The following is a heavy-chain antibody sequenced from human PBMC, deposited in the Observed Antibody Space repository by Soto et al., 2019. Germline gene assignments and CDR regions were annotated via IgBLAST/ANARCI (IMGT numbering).Heavy chain of an antibody. CDR1: GDSLNSYY. CDR2: IYYSGDT. CDR3: ARDRNKLWKNDAFDI. V-gene: IGHV4-59*01. J-gene: IGHJ3*02. Sequence: QVQLPASGPGLVKPSETLSLTCSVSGDSLNSYYWSWIRQSPGKGLEWLGYIYYSGDTKYNPSLQSRIFISVDTTENQFSLRLSSVTAADTAVYFCARDRNKLWKNDAFDIWGQGTMVTVSS. D-gene: IGHD1-1*01.